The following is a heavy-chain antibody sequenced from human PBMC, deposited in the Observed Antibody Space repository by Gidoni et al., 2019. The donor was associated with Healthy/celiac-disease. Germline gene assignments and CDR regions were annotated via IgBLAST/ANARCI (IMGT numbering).Heavy chain of an antibody. CDR2: ISSSSSYI. V-gene: IGHV3-21*01. CDR1: GFHLRSYG. CDR3: ASSLSSSWTGYRFDP. Sequence: EVQLVESGGGLVKPGGSLRLPCAASGFHLRSYGMNWVRQAPGKGLEGVSSISSSSSYIYYADSVKGRFTISRDNAKNSLYLQMNSLRAEDTAVYYCASSLSSSWTGYRFDPWGQGTLVTVSS. D-gene: IGHD6-13*01. J-gene: IGHJ5*02.